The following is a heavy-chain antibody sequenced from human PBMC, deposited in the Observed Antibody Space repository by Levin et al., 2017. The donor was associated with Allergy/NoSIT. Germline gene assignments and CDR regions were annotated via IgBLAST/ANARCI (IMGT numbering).Heavy chain of an antibody. CDR3: ARSGLRLGELSLKGWFDP. CDR2: MNPNSGNT. J-gene: IGHJ5*02. V-gene: IGHV1-8*01. Sequence: VASVKVSCKASGYTFTSYDINWVRQATGQGLEWMGWMNPNSGNTGYAQKFQGRVTMTRNTSISTAYMELSSLRSEDTAVYYCARSGLRLGELSLKGWFDPWGQGTLVTVSS. D-gene: IGHD3-16*02. CDR1: GYTFTSYD.